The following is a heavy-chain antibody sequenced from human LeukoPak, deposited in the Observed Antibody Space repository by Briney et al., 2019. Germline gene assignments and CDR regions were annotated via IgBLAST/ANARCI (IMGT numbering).Heavy chain of an antibody. Sequence: GGSLRLSCAASGFTFSSYSMNWVRQAPGKGLEWVSSVSSSSSYIYYADSVKGRFTISRDNAKNSLYLQMNNLRAEDTAVYYCARDAFGYADSWGQGTLVTVSS. D-gene: IGHD2-2*01. CDR1: GFTFSSYS. V-gene: IGHV3-21*01. CDR2: VSSSSSYI. CDR3: ARDAFGYADS. J-gene: IGHJ5*01.